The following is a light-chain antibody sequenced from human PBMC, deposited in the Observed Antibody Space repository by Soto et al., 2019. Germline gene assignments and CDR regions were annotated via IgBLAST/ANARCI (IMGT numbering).Light chain of an antibody. V-gene: IGKV3-20*01. CDR3: QQYGSSPRT. J-gene: IGKJ2*01. Sequence: EMVMTQSPGTLSLPPGERATLSCRASQSVTSSYLAWYQQKPDQAPRLLIYGASSRATGIPDRFSGSGSATDFTLTISRLEPEDFAVYYCQQYGSSPRTFGQGTKLEI. CDR2: GAS. CDR1: QSVTSSY.